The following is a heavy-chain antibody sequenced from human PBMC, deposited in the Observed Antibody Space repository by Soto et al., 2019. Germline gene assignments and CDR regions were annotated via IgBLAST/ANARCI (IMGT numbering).Heavy chain of an antibody. CDR3: ARIPLWFGEPQGACDI. D-gene: IGHD3-10*01. J-gene: IGHJ3*02. Sequence: QVQLVQSGAEVKKHGASVKVSCKASGDTFTSYGISWVRQAPGQGLEWMGWISAYNGNTNYEQKLQGRVTMTTDTSTSTAYMELRSLRSDYTAVYYCARIPLWFGEPQGACDIWGQGTMVTVSS. CDR2: ISAYNGNT. V-gene: IGHV1-18*01. CDR1: GDTFTSYG.